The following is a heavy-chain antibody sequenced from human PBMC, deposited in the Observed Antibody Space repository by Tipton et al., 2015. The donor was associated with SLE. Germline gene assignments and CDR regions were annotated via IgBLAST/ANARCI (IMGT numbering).Heavy chain of an antibody. J-gene: IGHJ3*02. CDR3: ARDPQSDNWSWGAFDI. CDR2: IHSSGNT. V-gene: IGHV3-66*03. CDR1: GFTVSDNY. Sequence: GSLRLSCAASGFTVSDNYMNWVRQPPGKGLEWVSVIHSSGNTYYADSVKGRFTISRDNSKNTLYLRMDSLRVEDTAVHYCARDPQSDNWSWGAFDIWGQGTMVIVSS. D-gene: IGHD1-20*01.